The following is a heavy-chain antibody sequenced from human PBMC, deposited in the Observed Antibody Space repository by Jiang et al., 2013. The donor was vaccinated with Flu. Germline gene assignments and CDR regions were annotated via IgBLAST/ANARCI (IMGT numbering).Heavy chain of an antibody. V-gene: IGHV1-2*04. CDR3: ARDLAGGGSYYFDY. CDR2: SGGT. J-gene: IGHJ4*02. Sequence: SGGTNYAQKFQGWVTMTRDTSISTAYMELSRLRSDDTAVYYCARDLAGGGSYYFDYWGQGTLVTVSS. D-gene: IGHD1-26*01.